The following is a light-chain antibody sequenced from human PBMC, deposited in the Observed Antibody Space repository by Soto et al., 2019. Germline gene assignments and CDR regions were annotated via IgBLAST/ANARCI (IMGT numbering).Light chain of an antibody. CDR2: EVS. V-gene: IGLV2-14*01. J-gene: IGLJ1*01. CDR1: SSDVGGYNY. CDR3: SSYTTSNTYV. Sequence: QSALTQPASVSGYPGQSITISCTGRSSDVGGYNYVSWYQQHPGKAPKFMIYEVSRRPSGVSNRFSGSKSGNTASLTVSGLQAEDEADYYCSSYTTSNTYVFGTGTKVTVX.